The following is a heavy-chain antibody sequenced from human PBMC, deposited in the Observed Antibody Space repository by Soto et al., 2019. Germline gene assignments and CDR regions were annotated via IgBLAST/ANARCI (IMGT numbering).Heavy chain of an antibody. CDR2: IIPVFGAT. J-gene: IGHJ6*02. V-gene: IGHV1-69*13. Sequence: ASVKVSCKASGGSFRSYGITWVRQAPGQGLEWMGGIIPVFGATNYSQSFQGRVTITADVSTNTAYMELTSLRSEDTAVYYCARDVSGPGATYVMDVWGQGTTVT. CDR1: GGSFRSYG. CDR3: ARDVSGPGATYVMDV. D-gene: IGHD2-2*01.